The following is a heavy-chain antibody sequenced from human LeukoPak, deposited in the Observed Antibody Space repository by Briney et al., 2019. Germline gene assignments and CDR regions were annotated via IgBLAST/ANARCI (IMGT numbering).Heavy chain of an antibody. CDR2: INPSSGGT. CDR1: GYTFTGYY. CDR3: ARQIIDGSRGIEY. D-gene: IGHD3-10*01. V-gene: IGHV1-2*02. Sequence: ASVKVSCKPSGYTFTGYYIQWVRQAPGQGLEWMGWINPSSGGTNFAQKFQGRVTMTRDTSISTAYMELGRLGSDDTALYYCARQIIDGSRGIEYWGQGTLVTVSS. J-gene: IGHJ4*02.